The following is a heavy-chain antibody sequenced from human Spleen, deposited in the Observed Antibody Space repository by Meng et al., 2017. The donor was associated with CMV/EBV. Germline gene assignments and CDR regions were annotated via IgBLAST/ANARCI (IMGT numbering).Heavy chain of an antibody. V-gene: IGHV3-21*04. Sequence: GESLKISCAASGFTFSAYSVNWVRQAPGKGLEWVSSISSSGSSISYADSVKGRFTISRDNSKNTLYLQMNSLRVEDTAVYYCARGRDYVWGSYRPLHWGQGTLVTVSS. CDR1: GFTFSAYS. J-gene: IGHJ4*02. CDR3: ARGRDYVWGSYRPLH. CDR2: ISSSGSSI. D-gene: IGHD3-16*02.